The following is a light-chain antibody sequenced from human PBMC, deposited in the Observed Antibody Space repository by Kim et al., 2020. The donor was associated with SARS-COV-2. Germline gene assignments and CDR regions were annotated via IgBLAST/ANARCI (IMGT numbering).Light chain of an antibody. CDR1: QGISSS. CDR2: AAS. V-gene: IGKV1-27*01. CDR3: QKYDRAPLT. Sequence: ASEGAKVTITCRASQGISSSLASYQQNPGKVPRLLIYAASALQSGVPSRFSGSGSGTDFTLTISSLQPEDVATYYCQKYDRAPLTFGQGTKMDIK. J-gene: IGKJ1*01.